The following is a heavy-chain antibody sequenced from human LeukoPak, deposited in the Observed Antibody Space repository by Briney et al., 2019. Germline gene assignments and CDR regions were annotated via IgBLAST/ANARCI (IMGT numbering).Heavy chain of an antibody. J-gene: IGHJ4*02. CDR3: ARVLGGYSYGTTTHRHYYFDY. V-gene: IGHV4-34*01. CDR2: INHSGST. D-gene: IGHD5-18*01. CDR1: GGSFSGHY. Sequence: SETLSLTCAVYGGSFSGHYWTWIRQPPGKGLEWTGEINHSGSTNYNPSLKSRVTISVDTSKNQFSLKLSSVTAAATAVYYCARVLGGYSYGTTTHRHYYFDYWGQGTLVTVSS.